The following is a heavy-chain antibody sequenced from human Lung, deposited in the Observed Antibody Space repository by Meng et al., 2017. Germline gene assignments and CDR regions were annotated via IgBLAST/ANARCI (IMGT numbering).Heavy chain of an antibody. D-gene: IGHD4-11*01. J-gene: IGHJ4*02. CDR3: ARGPTTMAHDFDY. Sequence: GQLQAWVEGLLKPSETLSLTCVVSGGSFSDYYWSWIRQPPGKGLEWIGEINHSGSTNYNPSLESRATISVDTSQNNLSLKLSSVTAADSAVYYCARGPTTMAHDFDYWGQGTLVTVSS. V-gene: IGHV4-34*01. CDR2: INHSGST. CDR1: GGSFSDYY.